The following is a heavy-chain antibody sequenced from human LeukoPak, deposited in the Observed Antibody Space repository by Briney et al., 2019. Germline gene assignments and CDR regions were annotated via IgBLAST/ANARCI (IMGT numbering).Heavy chain of an antibody. J-gene: IGHJ4*02. Sequence: ASVKISCKASGYTFTINHIHCVRQAPGQGLEWMGVINPGGDSTTYAQNFQGRVTMIRDTSISTAYIELSSLRSDDTAVYYCARGSTAGPIGFDYWGQGTLVTVSS. CDR3: ARGSTAGPIGFDY. V-gene: IGHV1-46*01. D-gene: IGHD1-1*01. CDR1: GYTFTINH. CDR2: INPGGDST.